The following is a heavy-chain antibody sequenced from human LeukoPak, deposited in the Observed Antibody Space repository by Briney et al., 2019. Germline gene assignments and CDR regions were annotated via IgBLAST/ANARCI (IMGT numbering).Heavy chain of an antibody. V-gene: IGHV1-2*06. CDR3: ARDYCSSTSCPFDY. Sequence: GASVKDSCKASGYTFTGYHMHWVRQAPGQGLEWMGRINPNSGDTNYAQKFQGRVTMTRDTSISTAYVELSRLRSDDTAVYYCARDYCSSTSCPFDYWGQGTLVTVSS. CDR2: INPNSGDT. D-gene: IGHD2-2*01. CDR1: GYTFTGYH. J-gene: IGHJ4*02.